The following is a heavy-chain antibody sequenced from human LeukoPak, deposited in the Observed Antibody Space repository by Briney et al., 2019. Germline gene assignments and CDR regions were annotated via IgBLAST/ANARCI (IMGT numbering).Heavy chain of an antibody. CDR3: AKDTCGGNGSYYFGY. CDR2: ISGSGGST. Sequence: GRSLRLSCAASGFTFSSYAMSWVRQAPGKGLEWVSAISGSGGSTYYADSVKGRFTISRDNSKNTLYLQMNSLRAEDTAVYYCAKDTCGGNGSYYFGYWGQGTLVTVSS. J-gene: IGHJ4*02. CDR1: GFTFSSYA. V-gene: IGHV3-23*01. D-gene: IGHD4-23*01.